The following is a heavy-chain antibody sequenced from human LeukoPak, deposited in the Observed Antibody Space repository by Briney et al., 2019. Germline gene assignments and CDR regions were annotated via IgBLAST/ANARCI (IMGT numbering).Heavy chain of an antibody. J-gene: IGHJ4*02. CDR3: ARDSLSDDSSGYYDF. Sequence: ASMKVSCKASGYTFTGYYIHWVRQAPGHGLEWMGWINPKTLGTNYAQKFRGRLTMTRDTSISTVYMELSSLRSDDTAVYYCARDSLSDDSSGYYDFWGQGALVTVST. D-gene: IGHD3-22*01. CDR2: INPKTLGT. CDR1: GYTFTGYY. V-gene: IGHV1-2*02.